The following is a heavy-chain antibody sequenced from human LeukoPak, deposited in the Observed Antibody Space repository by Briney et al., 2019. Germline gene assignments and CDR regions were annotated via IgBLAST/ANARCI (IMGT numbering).Heavy chain of an antibody. Sequence: SETLSLTCTVSGGSISSSSYYWGWIRQPPGKGLEWIGSIYYSGSTYCNPSLKSRVTISVDKSKNQFSLKLSSVTAADTAVYYCAREIPESGAFDIWGQGTMVTVSS. D-gene: IGHD1-14*01. CDR2: IYYSGST. J-gene: IGHJ3*02. V-gene: IGHV4-39*07. CDR1: GGSISSSSYY. CDR3: AREIPESGAFDI.